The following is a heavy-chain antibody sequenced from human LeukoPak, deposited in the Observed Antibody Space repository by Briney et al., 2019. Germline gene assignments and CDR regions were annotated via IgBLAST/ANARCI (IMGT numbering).Heavy chain of an antibody. CDR2: IYTSGST. CDR3: ARSGRGWDIVLLDY. Sequence: SETLSLTCTVSGGSISSYYWSWIRQPAGKGLEWIGRIYTSGSTNYNPSLKSRVTMSVDTSKNQFSLKLSSVTAADTAVYYCARSGRGWDIVLLDYWGQGTLVTVSS. D-gene: IGHD2-15*01. J-gene: IGHJ4*02. V-gene: IGHV4-4*07. CDR1: GGSISSYY.